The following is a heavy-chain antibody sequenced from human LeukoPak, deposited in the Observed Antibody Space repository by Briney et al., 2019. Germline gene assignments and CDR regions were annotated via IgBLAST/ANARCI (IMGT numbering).Heavy chain of an antibody. V-gene: IGHV3-23*01. CDR2: ITGSGGST. J-gene: IGHJ4*02. Sequence: PGGSLRLSCAASGFTSSSYAMSWVRQAPGKGLEWVSTITGSGGSTYYADSVKGRFTISRDNSKNTLYLQMISLRAEDTAVYYCAKGYGSGTSRYYFDYWGQGTLVTVSS. CDR1: GFTSSSYA. CDR3: AKGYGSGTSRYYFDY. D-gene: IGHD3-10*01.